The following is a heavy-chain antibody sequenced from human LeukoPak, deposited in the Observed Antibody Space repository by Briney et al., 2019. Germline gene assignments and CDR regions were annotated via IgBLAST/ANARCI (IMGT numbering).Heavy chain of an antibody. CDR3: ARGHYYDSSGYPGGY. CDR1: GFTFSSYW. D-gene: IGHD3-22*01. Sequence: PGGSLRLSCAASGFTFSSYWMNWVRQAPGKGLEWVANIKQDGSEKNYVDSVKGRFTISRDNAKNSLYLQMNSLRVEDTAVYYCARGHYYDSSGYPGGYWGQGTLVTVSS. J-gene: IGHJ4*02. CDR2: IKQDGSEK. V-gene: IGHV3-7*01.